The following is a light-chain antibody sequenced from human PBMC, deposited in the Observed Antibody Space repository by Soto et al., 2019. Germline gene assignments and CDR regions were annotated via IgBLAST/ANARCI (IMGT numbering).Light chain of an antibody. V-gene: IGKV3-11*01. Sequence: EIVLTQFPATLSLSPGERATLSCRSSQSVSNYLAWYQQKPGQAPRLLIYDASNRATGIPAGFSGSGSGTDFTLTISSLQPEDVATYYCQKYNSAPLTFGQGTRLEIK. CDR2: DAS. CDR3: QKYNSAPLT. J-gene: IGKJ5*01. CDR1: QSVSNY.